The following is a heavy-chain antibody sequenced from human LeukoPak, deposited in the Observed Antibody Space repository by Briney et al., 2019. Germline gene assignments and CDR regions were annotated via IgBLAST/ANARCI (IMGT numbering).Heavy chain of an antibody. D-gene: IGHD3-16*01. CDR2: INPSGGST. J-gene: IGHJ6*02. CDR1: GYTFTGCY. CDR3: ARGAFGFDYYYGMDV. Sequence: GASVKVSCKASGYTFTGCYVHWVRQAPGQGLEWMGIINPSGGSTSYAQKFQGRVTMTRDTSTSTVYMELSSLRSEDTAVYYCARGAFGFDYYYGMDVWGQGTTVTVSS. V-gene: IGHV1-46*01.